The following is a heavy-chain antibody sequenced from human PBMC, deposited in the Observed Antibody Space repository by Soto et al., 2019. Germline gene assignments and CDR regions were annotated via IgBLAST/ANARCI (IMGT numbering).Heavy chain of an antibody. Sequence: GASVKVSCKASGYTFTNYAMHWVRQAPGQRLEWMGWINAGNGNTRYSQKFQGRVTITRDTSASTAYMELSSLRSEDTAVYYCARDDKMRGFVQAHYYGMDVWGQGTTVTVSS. D-gene: IGHD6-6*01. CDR3: ARDDKMRGFVQAHYYGMDV. CDR1: GYTFTNYA. J-gene: IGHJ6*02. V-gene: IGHV1-3*01. CDR2: INAGNGNT.